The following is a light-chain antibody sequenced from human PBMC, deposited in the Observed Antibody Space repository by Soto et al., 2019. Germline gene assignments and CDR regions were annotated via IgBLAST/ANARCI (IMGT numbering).Light chain of an antibody. J-gene: IGKJ1*01. CDR1: QDISTW. V-gene: IGKV1-5*03. Sequence: DIQMTQSPSTLSASVGDRVTITCRVSQDISTWLAWYQQKPGKAPKLLMYKASSLESGVPSRVSGAGSATEFTRHISREQDDDCPTYTCQQYNSESRSFGHGTKVELK. CDR3: QQYNSESRS. CDR2: KAS.